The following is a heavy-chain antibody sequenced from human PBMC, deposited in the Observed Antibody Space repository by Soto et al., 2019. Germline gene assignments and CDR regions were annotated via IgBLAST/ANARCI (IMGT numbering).Heavy chain of an antibody. CDR2: IHSDGSGT. Sequence: EVQLVESGGGLVQPGGSLRLSCAASGFTFRSYWMHWVRQAPGKGLVWVSRIHSDGSGTNYADSVKGRFTSSRDNAKNTLYLQMNSLRAEDTAVYYCAAYRIAYSFDPWGQGTLVTVSS. V-gene: IGHV3-74*01. D-gene: IGHD2-21*01. CDR3: AAYRIAYSFDP. CDR1: GFTFRSYW. J-gene: IGHJ5*02.